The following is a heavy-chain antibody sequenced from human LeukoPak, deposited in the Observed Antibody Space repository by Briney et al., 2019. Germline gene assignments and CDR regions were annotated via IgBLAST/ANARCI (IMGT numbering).Heavy chain of an antibody. CDR3: AKDPSFYDSSGYSSSYFDY. CDR1: GFTFSSYG. J-gene: IGHJ4*02. CDR2: IWYDGSNK. Sequence: GGSLRLSCAASGFTFSSYGMRWVRQAPGRGLEWVAVIWYDGSNKYYADSVKGRFTISRDNSKNTLYLQMNSLRAEDTAVYYCAKDPSFYDSSGYSSSYFDYWGQGTLVTVSS. D-gene: IGHD3-22*01. V-gene: IGHV3-33*06.